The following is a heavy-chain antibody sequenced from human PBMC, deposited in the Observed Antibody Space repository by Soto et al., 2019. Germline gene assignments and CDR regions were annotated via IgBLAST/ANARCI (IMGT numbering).Heavy chain of an antibody. CDR2: INTNSGNT. V-gene: IGHV1-8*01. D-gene: IGHD3-22*01. CDR1: GYTLTSYD. J-gene: IGHJ1*01. Sequence: ASVKVSCKASGYTLTSYDINGVRQATGQGLEWMGWINTNSGNTGYAQKFQGRVTITRDTSASTAYMELSSLTSEDTAVYYCARRVDYYDGSGFPSGFQYWGQGTLVTVSS. CDR3: ARRVDYYDGSGFPSGFQY.